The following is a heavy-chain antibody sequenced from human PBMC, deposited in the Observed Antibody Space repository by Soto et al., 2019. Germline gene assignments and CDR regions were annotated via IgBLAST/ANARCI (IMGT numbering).Heavy chain of an antibody. J-gene: IGHJ6*02. V-gene: IGHV3-30*18. D-gene: IGHD2-15*01. CDR1: GFTFSSYG. Sequence: QVQLVESGGGVVQPGRSLRLSCAASGFTFSSYGMHWVRQAPGKGLEWVAVISYDGSNKYYADSVKGRFTISRDNSKNTLYLQMNSLRAEDTAVYYCAKDPHHGLPESLGYCSGGSCSQIYYDYGMDVWGQGTTVTVSS. CDR2: ISYDGSNK. CDR3: AKDPHHGLPESLGYCSGGSCSQIYYDYGMDV.